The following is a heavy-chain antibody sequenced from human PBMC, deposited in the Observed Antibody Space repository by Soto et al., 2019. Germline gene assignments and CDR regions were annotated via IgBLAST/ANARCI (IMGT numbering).Heavy chain of an antibody. CDR1: GFTFTSYT. CDR2: ISPSSSYI. J-gene: IGHJ4*02. V-gene: IGHV3-21*01. CDR3: TKDFHSLNIEGPQCFDY. Sequence: PGGSLRLSCAASGFTFTSYTMNWVRQAPGKGLEWVSSISPSSSYIYYADSVRGRFTISRDNAENSLSLQMDSLRAEDTALYYCTKDFHSLNIEGPQCFDYWGPGTLVTVSS. D-gene: IGHD1-26*01.